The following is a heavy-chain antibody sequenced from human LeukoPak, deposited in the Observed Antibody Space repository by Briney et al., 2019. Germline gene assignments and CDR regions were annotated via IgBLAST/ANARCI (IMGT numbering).Heavy chain of an antibody. D-gene: IGHD2-2*01. Sequence: SETLSLTCTVSGGSVSSSSYYWGWIRQPPGKGLEWIGSIYYSGSTYYNPSLKSRVTISVDTSKNQFSLKLSSVTAADTAVYYCARGGIVVVPAAKTNWFDPWGQGTLVTVSS. CDR2: IYYSGST. V-gene: IGHV4-39*07. CDR1: GGSVSSSSYY. CDR3: ARGGIVVVPAAKTNWFDP. J-gene: IGHJ5*02.